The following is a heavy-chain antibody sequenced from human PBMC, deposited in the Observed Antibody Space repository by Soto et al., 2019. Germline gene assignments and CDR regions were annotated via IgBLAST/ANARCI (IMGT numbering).Heavy chain of an antibody. CDR3: ARATYYDFWSGYYY. D-gene: IGHD3-3*01. CDR2: INAGNGNT. CDR1: GYTFTSYA. Sequence: QVQLVQSGAEVKKPGASVKVSCKASGYTFTSYAMHWVRQAPGQRLEWMGWINAGNGNTEYSQKFQGRVTITRDTSASTAYMELSSLRSEDTAVYYCARATYYDFWSGYYYWGQGTLVTVSS. V-gene: IGHV1-3*01. J-gene: IGHJ4*02.